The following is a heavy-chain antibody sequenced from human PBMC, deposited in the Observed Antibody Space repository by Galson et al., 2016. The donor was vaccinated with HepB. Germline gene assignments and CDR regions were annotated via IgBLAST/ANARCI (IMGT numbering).Heavy chain of an antibody. CDR1: GMTLSTHA. J-gene: IGHJ6*02. Sequence: SLRLSCAGPGMTLSTHAVTWVRQTPGKGLECVSYISGSGGTKYYIESVKGRFTISRDNVTQTIYLQMNSLRAEDTAIYYCARTPRVQVAGSFYFYGMDVWGHGTAVTVSS. CDR2: ISGSGGTK. D-gene: IGHD6-19*01. V-gene: IGHV3-23*01. CDR3: ARTPRVQVAGSFYFYGMDV.